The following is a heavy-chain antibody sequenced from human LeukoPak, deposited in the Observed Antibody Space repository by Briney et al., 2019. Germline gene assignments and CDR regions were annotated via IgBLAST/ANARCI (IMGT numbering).Heavy chain of an antibody. CDR1: GFSVSSNY. J-gene: IGHJ3*02. Sequence: GGSLRLSCAASGFSVSSNYMSWVRQAPGKGLEWVSVIYSGGSTYYADSVKGRFTISRDNSRNTLYLQMNSLRAEDTAVYYCATAPGSGYTYGGPFDIWGQGTMVTVSS. D-gene: IGHD5-18*01. V-gene: IGHV3-53*01. CDR3: ATAPGSGYTYGGPFDI. CDR2: IYSGGST.